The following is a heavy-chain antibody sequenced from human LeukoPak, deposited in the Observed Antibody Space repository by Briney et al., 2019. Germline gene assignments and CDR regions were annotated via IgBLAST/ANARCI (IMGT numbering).Heavy chain of an antibody. J-gene: IGHJ4*02. D-gene: IGHD3-22*01. CDR3: ARDRGYYDSSGYPYFDY. V-gene: IGHV3-30-3*01. CDR1: GSTFSSYA. Sequence: GGSLRLSCAASGSTFSSYAMRWVRQAPGKGLEWLAVISYDGSNKYYADSVKGRFTISRDNSKNTLYLQMNSLRAEDTAVYYCARDRGYYDSSGYPYFDYWGQGTLVTVSS. CDR2: ISYDGSNK.